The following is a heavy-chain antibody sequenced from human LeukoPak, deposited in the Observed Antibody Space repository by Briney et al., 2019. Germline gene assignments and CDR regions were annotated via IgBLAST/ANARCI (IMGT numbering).Heavy chain of an antibody. CDR1: GFTFSSYG. D-gene: IGHD3-22*01. CDR3: ARAGPSSGYYRIDY. Sequence: GGSLRLSCAASGFTFSSYGMHWVRQAPGKGLEWVAVIWYGGSNKYYADSVKGRFTISRDNSKDTLYLQMNSLRAEDTAVYYCARAGPSSGYYRIDYWGQGTLVTVSS. V-gene: IGHV3-33*01. CDR2: IWYGGSNK. J-gene: IGHJ4*02.